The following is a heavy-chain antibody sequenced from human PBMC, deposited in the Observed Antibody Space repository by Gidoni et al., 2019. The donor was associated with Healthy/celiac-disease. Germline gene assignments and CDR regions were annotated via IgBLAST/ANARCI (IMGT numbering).Heavy chain of an antibody. CDR3: PRGGIAAAGDLPSFDS. J-gene: IGHJ5*01. D-gene: IGHD6-13*01. CDR2: PIFGTA. Sequence: PIFGTANYAQKFQGRVTITADESTCTAYMELSSLRSEDAAVYYCPRGGIAAAGDLPSFDSWGQGTLVTVSS. V-gene: IGHV1-69*01.